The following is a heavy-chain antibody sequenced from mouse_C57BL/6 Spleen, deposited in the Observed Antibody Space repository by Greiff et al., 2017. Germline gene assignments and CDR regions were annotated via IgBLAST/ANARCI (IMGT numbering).Heavy chain of an antibody. Sequence: VQLQQPGAELVKPGASVKMSCKASGYTFTSYWITWVKQRPGQGLEWIGDIYPGSGSTNYNEKFKSKATLTVDTSSSTAYMQLSSLTSEDSAVYYCATYYYGSSYWYSDVWGTGTTVTVSS. CDR1: GYTFTSYW. CDR2: IYPGSGST. J-gene: IGHJ1*03. D-gene: IGHD1-1*01. V-gene: IGHV1-55*01. CDR3: ATYYYGSSYWYSDV.